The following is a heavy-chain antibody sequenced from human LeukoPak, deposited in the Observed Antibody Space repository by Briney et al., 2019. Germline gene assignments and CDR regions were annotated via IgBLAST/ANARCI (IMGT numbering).Heavy chain of an antibody. Sequence: AGGYLRLYCAAYGFTFNDYAMHWDRQAPGKGLEWVSGISWNSGSTEYADSVKGRFTISRDNAKNSLYLQMNSLRAEDTAFYYCAKAEGFFGGYYDHWGQGTLVTVSS. CDR2: ISWNSGST. CDR1: GFTFNDYA. CDR3: AKAEGFFGGYYDH. V-gene: IGHV3-9*01. D-gene: IGHD4-23*01. J-gene: IGHJ4*02.